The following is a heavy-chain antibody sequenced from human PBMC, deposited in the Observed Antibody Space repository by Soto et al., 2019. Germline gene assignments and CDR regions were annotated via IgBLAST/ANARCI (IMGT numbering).Heavy chain of an antibody. J-gene: IGHJ6*02. D-gene: IGHD2-2*01. CDR2: ISNDGSNQ. Sequence: LRLSCTASGFTLSFYGMHWVRQAPGKGLEWVAVISNDGSNQYYVDSVKGRFTISRDSSKQTVSLQMNSLRAEDTAVYFCAKATSPYYYYYGIDVWGQGTTVTVSS. V-gene: IGHV3-30*18. CDR3: AKATSPYYYYYGIDV. CDR1: GFTLSFYG.